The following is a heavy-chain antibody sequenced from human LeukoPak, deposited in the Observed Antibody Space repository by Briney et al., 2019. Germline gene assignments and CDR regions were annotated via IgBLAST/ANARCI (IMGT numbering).Heavy chain of an antibody. CDR1: GFTFSSYA. D-gene: IGHD2-2*01. J-gene: IGHJ3*02. V-gene: IGHV3-64*01. CDR2: ISSNGGST. CDR3: ARDGEEETSQLLLVLNAFDI. Sequence: QAGGSLRLSCAASGFTFSSYAMHWVRQAPGKGQEYVSAISSNGGSTYYANSVKGRFTISRDNPKNTLYLQMGSLGAEDMAVYYCARDGEEETSQLLLVLNAFDIWGQGTMVTASS.